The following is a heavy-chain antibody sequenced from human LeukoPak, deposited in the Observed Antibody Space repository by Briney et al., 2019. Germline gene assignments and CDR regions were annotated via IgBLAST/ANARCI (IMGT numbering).Heavy chain of an antibody. CDR1: GYTFTSYG. Sequence: ASVKVSFTASGYTFTSYGISWVRQAPGQGLEWIGWISAYNDNTNYVQKFQGRVTMTTDTSTSTAYMELRSLRSDDTAVYYCAREAVPVYYGSGSYYYFDYWGQGTLVTVSS. J-gene: IGHJ4*02. CDR3: AREAVPVYYGSGSYYYFDY. D-gene: IGHD3-10*01. CDR2: ISAYNDNT. V-gene: IGHV1-18*01.